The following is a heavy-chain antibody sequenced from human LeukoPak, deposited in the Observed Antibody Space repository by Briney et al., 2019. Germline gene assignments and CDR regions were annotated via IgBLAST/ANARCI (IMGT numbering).Heavy chain of an antibody. J-gene: IGHJ4*02. Sequence: GSLRLSCAASGFTFSSYGMHWVRQAPGKGLEWVAVIWYDGSNKYYADSVKGRFTISRDNSKNTLYLQMNSLRTEDTAVYYCARPPYTYYYDSSGYTHFDYWGQGTLVTVSS. CDR3: ARPPYTYYYDSSGYTHFDY. V-gene: IGHV3-33*01. D-gene: IGHD3-22*01. CDR2: IWYDGSNK. CDR1: GFTFSSYG.